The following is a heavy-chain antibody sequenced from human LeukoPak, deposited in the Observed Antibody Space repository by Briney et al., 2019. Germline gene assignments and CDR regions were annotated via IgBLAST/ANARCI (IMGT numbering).Heavy chain of an antibody. CDR1: GFTFSSYG. CDR3: AKDVEMATTLGFDY. CDR2: ISYDGSNK. V-gene: IGHV3-30*18. Sequence: GGSLRLSCAASGFTFSSYGMHWVRQAPGKGLEWVAVISYDGSNKYYTDSVKGRFTISRDNSKNTLYLQMNSLRAEDTAVYYCAKDVEMATTLGFDYWGQGTLVTVSS. J-gene: IGHJ4*02. D-gene: IGHD5-24*01.